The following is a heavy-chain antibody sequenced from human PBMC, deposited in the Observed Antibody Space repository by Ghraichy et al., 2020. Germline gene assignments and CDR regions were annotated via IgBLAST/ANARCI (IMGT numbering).Heavy chain of an antibody. J-gene: IGHJ4*02. CDR1: GYTFTSYD. CDR2: MNPNSGNT. CDR3: ARAGYSYGSVWVDY. D-gene: IGHD5-18*01. Sequence: ASVKVSCKASGYTFTSYDINWVRQATGQGLEWMGWMNPNSGNTGYAQKFQGRVTMTRNTSISTAYMELSSLRSEDTAVYYCARAGYSYGSVWVDYWGQGTLVTVSS. V-gene: IGHV1-8*01.